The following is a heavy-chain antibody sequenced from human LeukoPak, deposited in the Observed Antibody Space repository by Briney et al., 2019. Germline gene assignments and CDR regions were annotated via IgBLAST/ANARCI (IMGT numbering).Heavy chain of an antibody. J-gene: IGHJ6*03. CDR1: GGSFSGYY. V-gene: IGHV4-34*01. Sequence: PSETLSLTCAVYGGSFSGYYWSWIRQPPGKGLEWIGEINDSGSSNYNPSLKSRVTISIDTSKNQFSLKLSSVTVADTAVYSCARRTRAPSRRISGAMDVWGKGTTVTVSS. CDR2: INDSGSS. D-gene: IGHD7-27*01. CDR3: ARRTRAPSRRISGAMDV.